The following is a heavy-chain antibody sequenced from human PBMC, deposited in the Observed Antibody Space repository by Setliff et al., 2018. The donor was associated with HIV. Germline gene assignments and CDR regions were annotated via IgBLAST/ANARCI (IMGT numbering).Heavy chain of an antibody. CDR2: IKTKADGGTA. V-gene: IGHV3-15*07. CDR1: GFNFSNTW. Sequence: LRLSCAASGFNFSNTWMNWVRQAPGKGLEWIGRIKTKADGGTADYAASVEGRFSISRDDSKSIVYLQMNSLRTEDTAVYYCTRGGRPTDEYVWFDPWGQGTLVTVSS. J-gene: IGHJ5*02. CDR3: TRGGRPTDEYVWFDP. D-gene: IGHD4-17*01.